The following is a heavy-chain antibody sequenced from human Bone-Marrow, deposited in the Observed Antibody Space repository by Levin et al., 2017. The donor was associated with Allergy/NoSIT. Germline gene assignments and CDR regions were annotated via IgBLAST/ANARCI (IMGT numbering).Heavy chain of an antibody. D-gene: IGHD3-9*01. CDR3: ATFEVGAD. Sequence: ETLSLTCEASGFTFRNYWMSWVRQAPGKGLEWVAEIKPDGNDKYYEGSVKGRFTMSRDNAKNSLYLQMNSLRTEDTAVYFCATFEVGADWGQGTLVTVSS. V-gene: IGHV3-7*02. CDR2: IKPDGNDK. J-gene: IGHJ4*02. CDR1: GFTFRNYW.